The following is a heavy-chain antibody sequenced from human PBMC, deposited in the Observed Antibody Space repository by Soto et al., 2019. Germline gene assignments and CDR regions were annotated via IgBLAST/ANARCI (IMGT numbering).Heavy chain of an antibody. CDR3: ARGRYGDY. J-gene: IGHJ4*02. Sequence: QVHLVQSGAEVKKPGASVKVSCKASGYTFTSYGITWVRQAPGQGLEWMGWISAHNGNTDYAQKLQGRVNVTRDTSTSTAYMELRSLRSADTAVYYCARGRYGDYWGQGALVTVSS. CDR2: ISAHNGNT. V-gene: IGHV1-18*01. CDR1: GYTFTSYG. D-gene: IGHD1-1*01.